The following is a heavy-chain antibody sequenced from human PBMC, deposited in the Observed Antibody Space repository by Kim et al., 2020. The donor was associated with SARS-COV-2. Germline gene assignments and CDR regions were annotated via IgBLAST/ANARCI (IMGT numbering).Heavy chain of an antibody. J-gene: IGHJ5*02. D-gene: IGHD3-10*01. CDR3: AKRAPKGGRFIWFGDGWFDP. V-gene: IGHV3-9*01. CDR1: GFTFGDYA. CDR2: ISWNSGSI. Sequence: GGSLRLSCAASGFTFGDYAMHWVRQAPGKGLEWVSGISWNSGSIGYADSVKGRFTISRDNAKNSLYLQMNSLRAEDTALYYCAKRAPKGGRFIWFGDGWFDPWGQGTLVTVSS.